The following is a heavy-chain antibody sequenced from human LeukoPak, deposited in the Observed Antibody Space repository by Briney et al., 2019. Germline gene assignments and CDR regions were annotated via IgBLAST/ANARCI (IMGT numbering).Heavy chain of an antibody. CDR1: GGSISTSY. J-gene: IGHJ2*01. Sequence: SETLSLTCTVSGGSISTSYWSWLRQSPGKGLEWIGYIYYSGSTNYNPSLKSRVTISIDKSKNHFSLKLTPVTAADTAVYYCARGDGDYFYYFNVWGRGTLVTVSS. D-gene: IGHD4-17*01. CDR3: ARGDGDYFYYFNV. CDR2: IYYSGST. V-gene: IGHV4-59*12.